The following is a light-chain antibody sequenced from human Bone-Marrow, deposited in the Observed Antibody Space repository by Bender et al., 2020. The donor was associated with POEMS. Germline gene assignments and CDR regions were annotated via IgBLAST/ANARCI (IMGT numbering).Light chain of an antibody. CDR1: SSDVGNYNL. J-gene: IGLJ2*01. Sequence: QSALTQPASVSGSPGQSITLSCTGTSSDVGNYNLVSWYQQYPGKAPKLLIYEDAKRPSGVSNRFSGSKSGNTASLTISGLQAEDEADYYCTSYTSSGTVLFGGGTKVTVL. CDR3: TSYTSSGTVL. CDR2: EDA. V-gene: IGLV2-14*02.